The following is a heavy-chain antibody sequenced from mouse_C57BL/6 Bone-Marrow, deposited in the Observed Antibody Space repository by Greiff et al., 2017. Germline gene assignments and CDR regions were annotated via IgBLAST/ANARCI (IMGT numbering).Heavy chain of an antibody. J-gene: IGHJ2*01. Sequence: QVQLQQPGAELVRPGSSVKLSCKASGYTFTSYWMDWVKQRPGQGLEWIGNIYPSDSETHYNQKFKDKATLTVDKSSSTAYMQLSSLTSEDSAVYYCAREGGNSLFDYWGQGTTLTVSS. V-gene: IGHV1-61*01. CDR3: AREGGNSLFDY. D-gene: IGHD2-1*01. CDR2: IYPSDSET. CDR1: GYTFTSYW.